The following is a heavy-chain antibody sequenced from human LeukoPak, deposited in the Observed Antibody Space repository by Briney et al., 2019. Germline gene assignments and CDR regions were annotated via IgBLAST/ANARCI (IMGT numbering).Heavy chain of an antibody. D-gene: IGHD6-6*01. CDR2: IIPIFGTA. CDR1: GYTFTSYG. CDR3: ARGLGVRYSSSPPPDY. Sequence: EASVKVSCKASGYTFTSYGISWVRQAPGQGLEWMGGIIPIFGTANYAQKFQGRVTITADESTSTAYMELSSLRSEDTAVYYCARGLGVRYSSSPPPDYWGQGTLVTVSS. J-gene: IGHJ4*02. V-gene: IGHV1-69*13.